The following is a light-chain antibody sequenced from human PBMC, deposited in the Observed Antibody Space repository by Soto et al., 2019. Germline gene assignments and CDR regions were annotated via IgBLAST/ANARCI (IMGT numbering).Light chain of an antibody. Sequence: IVLTQSPDTLSVSPGESATLSCRASQSISSNLAWYQQKPGQVPRLVIYAASTRAAGIPARFSGSGSGTEFTLTISRLQSEDLAVYYCEQYNKWPLAFGQGTEVEIK. CDR3: EQYNKWPLA. V-gene: IGKV3-15*01. CDR1: QSISSN. CDR2: AAS. J-gene: IGKJ1*01.